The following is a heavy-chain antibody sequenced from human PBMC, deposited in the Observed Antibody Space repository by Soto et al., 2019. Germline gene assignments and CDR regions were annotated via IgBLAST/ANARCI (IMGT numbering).Heavy chain of an antibody. D-gene: IGHD6-13*01. CDR2: ISAYNGNT. J-gene: IGHJ4*02. CDR3: ARFIAAAAPIDY. Sequence: ASVKVSCKASGYTFTSYGISWVRQAPGQGLEWMGWISAYNGNTNYAQKLQGRVTMTTDTSTSTAHMELRSLRSDDTAVYYCARFIAAAAPIDYWGQGTLVTVSS. CDR1: GYTFTSYG. V-gene: IGHV1-18*04.